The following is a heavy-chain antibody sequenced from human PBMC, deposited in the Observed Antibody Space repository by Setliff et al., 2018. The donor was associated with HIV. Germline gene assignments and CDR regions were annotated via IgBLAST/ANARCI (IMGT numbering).Heavy chain of an antibody. J-gene: IGHJ4*02. CDR1: GYTVTTYG. D-gene: IGHD1-26*01. CDR2: INTETGNP. Sequence: GASVKVSCKASGYTVTTYGISWVRQAPGQGFEWMGWINTETGNPMYAQGFRGRFVFSLDTSVSTTYLQINSLKAEDTAMYYCARVGSYWSTFDYWGQGALVTVSS. CDR3: ARVGSYWSTFDY. V-gene: IGHV7-4-1*02.